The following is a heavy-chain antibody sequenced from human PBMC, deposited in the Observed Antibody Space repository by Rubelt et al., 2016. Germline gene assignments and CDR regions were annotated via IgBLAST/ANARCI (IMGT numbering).Heavy chain of an antibody. CDR1: GGSFSGYY. V-gene: IGHV4-34*01. J-gene: IGHJ6*02. CDR2: INHSGST. D-gene: IGHD3-3*02. CDR3: ARGIRAILYYGMDV. Sequence: QVQQQQWGAGLLKPSETLSLTCAVYGGSFSGYYWSWIRQPPGKGLEWIGEINHSGSTNYNPSLKSRVTISVDTSKNQSSLKLSSVTAADTAVYYCARGIRAILYYGMDVWGQGTTVTVSS.